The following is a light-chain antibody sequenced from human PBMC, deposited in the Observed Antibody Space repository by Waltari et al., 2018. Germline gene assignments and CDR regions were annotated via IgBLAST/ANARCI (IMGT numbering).Light chain of an antibody. J-gene: IGLJ3*02. CDR2: EDS. CDR1: SSDVGSYNL. V-gene: IGLV2-23*01. CDR3: CSYAGSSTLV. Sequence: HSALTQPASVSGSPGQSTTISCTGTSSDVGSYNLVSWYQQPPDKAPKLMIYEDSKRPSGVSNRFSGSKSGNTASLTISGLQAEDEADYYCCSYAGSSTLVFGGGTKLTVL.